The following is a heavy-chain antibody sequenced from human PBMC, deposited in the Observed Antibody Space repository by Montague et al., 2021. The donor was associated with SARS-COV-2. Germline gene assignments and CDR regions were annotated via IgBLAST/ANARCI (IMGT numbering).Heavy chain of an antibody. J-gene: IGHJ4*02. V-gene: IGHV4-59*02. D-gene: IGHD1-26*01. CDR1: GDSVSHDF. CDR3: VRDPAPSGSGTFYDY. CDR2: VYYSRSS. Sequence: SETLSLTCTVSGDSVSHDFWTWIRQPPGKGLEWLGYVYYSRSSSXNPSLRGRVSIAVDTSKNQFSLRLSTVTAADTAIYYCVRDPAPSGSGTFYDYWGQGTLVAVSS.